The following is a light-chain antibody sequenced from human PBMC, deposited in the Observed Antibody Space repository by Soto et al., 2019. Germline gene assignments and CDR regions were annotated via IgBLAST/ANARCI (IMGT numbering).Light chain of an antibody. J-gene: IGKJ3*01. CDR2: LGS. CDR1: QSLLRTNGYNY. Sequence: DVVMTQSPLSLPVTPGEPASISCRSSQSLLRTNGYNYLDWYLQKPGQSPQLLIYLGSSRASGVPDRFXGSGSGTDXTXKXSRXXXXDVGVYYCLQTLQTPLTFGPGTKVYIK. V-gene: IGKV2-28*01. CDR3: LQTLQTPLT.